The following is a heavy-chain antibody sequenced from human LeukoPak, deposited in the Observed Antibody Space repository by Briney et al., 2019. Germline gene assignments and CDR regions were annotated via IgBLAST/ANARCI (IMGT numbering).Heavy chain of an antibody. V-gene: IGHV3-7*03. Sequence: PGGSLRLSCAASGFTLSRYWMSWVRQAPGRGLEWVANIKHDGSQKYYVDSVKGRITISRDNAKNSLYLQMNSLTAEDTAVYFCARDGMGGIKAFDIWGQGTMVTVSS. D-gene: IGHD3-10*01. CDR1: GFTLSRYW. J-gene: IGHJ3*02. CDR3: ARDGMGGIKAFDI. CDR2: IKHDGSQK.